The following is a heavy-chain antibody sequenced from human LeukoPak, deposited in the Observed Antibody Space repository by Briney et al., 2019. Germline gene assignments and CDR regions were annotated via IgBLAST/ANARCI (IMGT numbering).Heavy chain of an antibody. D-gene: IGHD1-14*01. J-gene: IGHJ6*03. CDR2: FDPEDGET. V-gene: IGHV1-24*01. CDR3: ATGGPDGYYYMDV. Sequence: ASVKVSCKASGYTFTSYYMHWVRQAPGKGLEWMGGFDPEDGETIYAQKFQGRVTMTEDTSTDTAYMELSSLRSEDTAVYYCATGGPDGYYYMDVWGKGTTVTVSS. CDR1: GYTFTSYY.